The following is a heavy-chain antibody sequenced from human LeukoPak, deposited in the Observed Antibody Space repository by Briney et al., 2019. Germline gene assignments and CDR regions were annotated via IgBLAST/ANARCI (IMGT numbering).Heavy chain of an antibody. V-gene: IGHV3-23*01. CDR2: ISGSGGST. CDR1: GFTFSDYW. D-gene: IGHD6-13*01. J-gene: IGHJ1*01. Sequence: GGSLRLSCAASGFTFSDYWMHWVRQAPGKGLEWVSAISGSGGSTYYADSVKGRFTISRDNSKNTLYLQMNSLRAEDTAVYYCAKAHPGIAAATGYFQHWGQGTLVTVSS. CDR3: AKAHPGIAAATGYFQH.